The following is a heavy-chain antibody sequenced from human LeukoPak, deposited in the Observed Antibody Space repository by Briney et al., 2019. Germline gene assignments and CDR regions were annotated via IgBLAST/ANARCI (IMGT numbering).Heavy chain of an antibody. CDR2: IYYSGST. J-gene: IGHJ4*02. Sequence: SETLSLTCTVSGGSISSSSYYWGWIRQPPGKGLEWIGSIYYSGSTYYNPSLKSRVTISVDTSKNQFSLKLSSVTAADTAVYYCAREGGTGDYWGQGTLVTVSS. CDR3: AREGGTGDY. D-gene: IGHD1-14*01. CDR1: GGSISSSSYY. V-gene: IGHV4-39*07.